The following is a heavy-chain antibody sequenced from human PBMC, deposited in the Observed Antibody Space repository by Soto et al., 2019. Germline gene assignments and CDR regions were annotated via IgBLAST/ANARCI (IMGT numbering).Heavy chain of an antibody. Sequence: KPGGSLRLSCAASGFTFSSYSMNWVRQAPGKGLEWVSSISSSSYIYYADPVKGRFTISRDNAKNSLYLQMNSLRAEDTAVYYCARDGVGDIVVVPARDGYNHDFDYWGQGTLVTVSS. V-gene: IGHV3-21*01. J-gene: IGHJ4*02. D-gene: IGHD2-2*01. CDR3: ARDGVGDIVVVPARDGYNHDFDY. CDR1: GFTFSSYS. CDR2: ISSSSYI.